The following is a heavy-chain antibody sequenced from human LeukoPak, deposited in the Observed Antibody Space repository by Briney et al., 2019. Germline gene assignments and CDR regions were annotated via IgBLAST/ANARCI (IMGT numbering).Heavy chain of an antibody. CDR1: GGSISSYY. V-gene: IGHV4-59*01. J-gene: IGHJ6*02. Sequence: SEILSLTCTVSGGSISSYYWSWIRQPPGKGLEWTGYIYYSGSTNYNPSLKSRVTISVDTSKNQFSLKLSSVTAADTAVYYCASGGYSYGYVSYYYGMDVWGQGTTVTVSS. CDR3: ASGGYSYGYVSYYYGMDV. CDR2: IYYSGST. D-gene: IGHD5-18*01.